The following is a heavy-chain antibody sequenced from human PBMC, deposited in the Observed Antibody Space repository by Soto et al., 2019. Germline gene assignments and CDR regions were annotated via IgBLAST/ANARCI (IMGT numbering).Heavy chain of an antibody. CDR2: ISSSSSYI. V-gene: IGHV3-21*01. D-gene: IGHD4-17*01. CDR1: GFTFSSYS. J-gene: IGHJ4*02. Sequence: EVQLVESGGGLVKPGGSLRLSCAASGFTFSSYSMNWVRQAPGKGLEWVSSISSSSSYIYYADSMKGRFTISRDNAKNSLYLQMNSLRAEDTAVYYCARSGSTVTSDVDYWGQGTLVTVSS. CDR3: ARSGSTVTSDVDY.